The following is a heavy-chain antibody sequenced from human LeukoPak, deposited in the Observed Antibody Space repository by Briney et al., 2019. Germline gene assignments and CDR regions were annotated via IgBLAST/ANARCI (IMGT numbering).Heavy chain of an antibody. V-gene: IGHV3-15*01. CDR1: GFTFSNAW. Sequence: GGSLRLSCAASGFTFSNAWMSWVRQAPGKGLEWVGRIKSKTDGGTTDYAAPVKGRFTISRDDSKNTLYLQMNSLKTEDTAVYYCTTVPTSCDYYFDYWGQGTLVTVSS. D-gene: IGHD2-2*01. J-gene: IGHJ4*02. CDR2: IKSKTDGGTT. CDR3: TTVPTSCDYYFDY.